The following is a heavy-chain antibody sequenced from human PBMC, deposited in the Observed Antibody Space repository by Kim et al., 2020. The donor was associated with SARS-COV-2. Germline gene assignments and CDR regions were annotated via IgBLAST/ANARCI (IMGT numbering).Heavy chain of an antibody. CDR2: IYSGGGT. V-gene: IGHV3-53*01. J-gene: IGHJ4*01. D-gene: IGHD2-15*01. CDR3: ATGGRYCSGGSCYYFYY. CDR1: GFTFSSNY. Sequence: GGSLRLSCAASGFTFSSNYMSWVRQAPGKGLEWVSVIYSGGGTYYADSVKGRFTISRANSKNTPYHQMNILRAGDTAVYYCATGGRYCSGGSCYYFYYWGHGALVTVSS.